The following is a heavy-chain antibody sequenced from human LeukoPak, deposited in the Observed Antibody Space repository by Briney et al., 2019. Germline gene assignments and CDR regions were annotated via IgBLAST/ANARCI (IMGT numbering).Heavy chain of an antibody. CDR1: GFTFSSYW. D-gene: IGHD2-2*01. CDR2: INSVGSST. V-gene: IGHV3-74*01. CDR3: ARVNIVVVPVATIEYYYYYMDA. J-gene: IGHJ6*03. Sequence: GGSLRLSCAASGFTFSSYWMHWVRQAPGKGLVWVSRINSVGSSTSYADSVKGRFTISRDNAKNTLYLQMNSLRAEDTAVYYCARVNIVVVPVATIEYYYYYMDAWGKGTTVTVSS.